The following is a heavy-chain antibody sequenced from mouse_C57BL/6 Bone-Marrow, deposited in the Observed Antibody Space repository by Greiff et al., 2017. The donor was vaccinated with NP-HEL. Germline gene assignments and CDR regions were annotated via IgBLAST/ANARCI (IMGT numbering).Heavy chain of an antibody. CDR3: ARSVITTVVANAMDY. CDR1: GYTFTSYW. V-gene: IGHV1-59*01. CDR2: IDPSDSYT. Sequence: QVQLQQPGAELVRPGTSVKLSCKASGYTFTSYWMHWVKQRPGQGLEWIGVIDPSDSYTNYNQKFKGKATLTVDTSSSTAYMQLMSLTTENSAVYDCARSVITTVVANAMDYWGQGTSVTVSS. J-gene: IGHJ4*01. D-gene: IGHD1-1*01.